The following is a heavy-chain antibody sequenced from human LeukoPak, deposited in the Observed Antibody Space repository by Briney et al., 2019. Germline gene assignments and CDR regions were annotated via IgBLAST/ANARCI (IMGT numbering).Heavy chain of an antibody. CDR3: TTDYDILSGYYTPDAFDI. D-gene: IGHD3-9*01. J-gene: IGHJ3*02. Sequence: GGSLRLSCAASGFTFSNAWMSWVRQAPGKGLEWVGRIKSKTDGGTTDYAVPVKGRFTISRDDSKNTLYLQMNSLKTEHTAVYYCTTDYDILSGYYTPDAFDIWGQGTMVTVSS. CDR2: IKSKTDGGTT. V-gene: IGHV3-15*01. CDR1: GFTFSNAW.